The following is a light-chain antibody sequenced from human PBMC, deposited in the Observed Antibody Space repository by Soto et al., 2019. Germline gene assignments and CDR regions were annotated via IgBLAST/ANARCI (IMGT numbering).Light chain of an antibody. CDR2: GTS. CDR3: QKYNGYSRA. V-gene: IGKV1-5*01. Sequence: DIQMTQTPSALSASVGARVTITCRASQRTSHWLAWYQQKPGRAPKLLIYGTSTLQSGNPSRFSGSGSVTEFNLNITSLQPDDFATNYCQKYNGYSRACGQGTKGEVK. CDR1: QRTSHW. J-gene: IGKJ1*01.